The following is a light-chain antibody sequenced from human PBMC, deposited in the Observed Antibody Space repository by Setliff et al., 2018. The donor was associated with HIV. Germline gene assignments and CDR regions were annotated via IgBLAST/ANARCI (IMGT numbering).Light chain of an antibody. CDR2: DNK. V-gene: IGLV6-57*01. Sequence: NFMLTQPHSVSESPGKTVTISCTRSSGSIAANYVQWYQHRPGSSPTTVIRDNKERPSGVPERFSGSIDRSTNSASLTISGLKTEDEADYYCQSNDGSTWVFGGGTKVTVL. J-gene: IGLJ3*02. CDR3: QSNDGSTWV. CDR1: SGSIAANY.